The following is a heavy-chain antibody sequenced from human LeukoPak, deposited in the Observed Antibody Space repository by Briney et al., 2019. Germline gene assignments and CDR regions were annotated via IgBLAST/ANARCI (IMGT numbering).Heavy chain of an antibody. Sequence: GGSLRLSCAASGFTFSDYYMSWIRQAPGKGLEWVSYISSSSSYTNYADSVKGRFTISRDNAKNSLYLQMNSLRAEDTAVYYCARMAKYGRPALDYWGQGTLVTVSS. CDR1: GFTFSDYY. J-gene: IGHJ4*02. V-gene: IGHV3-11*03. CDR3: ARMAKYGRPALDY. CDR2: ISSSSSYT. D-gene: IGHD3-10*01.